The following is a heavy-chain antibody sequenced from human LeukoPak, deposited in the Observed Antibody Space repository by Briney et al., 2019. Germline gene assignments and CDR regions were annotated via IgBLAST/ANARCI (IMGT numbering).Heavy chain of an antibody. CDR3: ARDHDTFGGVIVGALGY. J-gene: IGHJ4*02. V-gene: IGHV1-18*01. CDR2: ISAYNGNT. D-gene: IGHD3-16*02. Sequence: ASVKVSCKASGYTFTSYGISWVRQAPGQGLEWMGWISAYNGNTNYAQKLQGRVTMTTDTSTSTAYMELRSLRSDDTAVYYCARDHDTFGGVIVGALGYWGQGTLVTVSS. CDR1: GYTFTSYG.